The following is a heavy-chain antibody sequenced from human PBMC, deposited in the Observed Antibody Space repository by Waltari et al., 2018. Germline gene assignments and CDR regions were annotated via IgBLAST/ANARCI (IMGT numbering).Heavy chain of an antibody. Sequence: QVLLQESGPGLVKPSETLSLTCAVSGYSISSGYYWGWIRQPPGKGLEWIGSIYHSGSTYYNPSLKSRVTISVDTSKNQFSLKLSSVTAADTAVYYCARPTGAVDPLFDYWGQGTLVTVSS. J-gene: IGHJ4*02. V-gene: IGHV4-38-2*01. CDR3: ARPTGAVDPLFDY. CDR2: IYHSGST. CDR1: GYSISSGYY. D-gene: IGHD6-19*01.